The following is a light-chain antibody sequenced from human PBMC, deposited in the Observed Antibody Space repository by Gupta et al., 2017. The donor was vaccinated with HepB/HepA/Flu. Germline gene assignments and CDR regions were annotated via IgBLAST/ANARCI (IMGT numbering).Light chain of an antibody. CDR1: SSDFGGYNY. J-gene: IGLJ3*02. CDR2: EVT. V-gene: IGLV2-8*01. CDR3: SSFAGSSWV. Sequence: QSALTQPPSASGSPGQSVTISCTGTSSDFGGYNYVSWYQQHPGKAPKLMIYEVTKRPSGVPDRFSGSKSGNTASLTVSGLQAEDEADYHCSSFAGSSWVFSGGTKLTVL.